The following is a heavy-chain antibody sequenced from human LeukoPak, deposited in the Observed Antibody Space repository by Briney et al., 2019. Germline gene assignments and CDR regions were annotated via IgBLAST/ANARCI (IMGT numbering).Heavy chain of an antibody. CDR2: INHSGST. CDR1: GGSFSGYY. Sequence: SETLSLTCAVYGGSFSGYYWSWIRRPPGKGLEWIGEINHSGSTNYNPSLKSRVTISVDTSKNQFSLKLSSVTAADTAVYYCARGPNNYGDYYRLGAFDIWGQGTMVTVSS. J-gene: IGHJ3*02. D-gene: IGHD4-17*01. CDR3: ARGPNNYGDYYRLGAFDI. V-gene: IGHV4-34*01.